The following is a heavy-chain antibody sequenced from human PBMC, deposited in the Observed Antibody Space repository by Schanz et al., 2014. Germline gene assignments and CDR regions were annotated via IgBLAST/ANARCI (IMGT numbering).Heavy chain of an antibody. CDR2: INPNSGTT. CDR1: GYTLSAYS. Sequence: QVQLVQSGPEVEKPGASVKVSCKASGYTLSAYSLHWVRQAPGQGLEWMGWINPNSGTTNYAQKFQGWVTMTRDTSISTAYMELSRLKSDDTAVYYCARAFGGYDPAGALDYWGQGTLVTVSS. V-gene: IGHV1-2*04. J-gene: IGHJ4*02. D-gene: IGHD5-12*01. CDR3: ARAFGGYDPAGALDY.